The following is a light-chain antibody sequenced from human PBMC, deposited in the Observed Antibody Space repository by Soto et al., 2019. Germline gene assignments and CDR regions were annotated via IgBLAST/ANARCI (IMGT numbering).Light chain of an antibody. CDR3: QQFSSYPLT. Sequence: EIVLTQSPGTLSLSPGEIVALSCRASQSVSSNFLAWYQQKPGQAPRLLIYDASSRATGIPDRFSGGGSGTDFTLTISRLEPEDFAVYYCQQFSSYPLTFGGGTKVDI. CDR1: QSVSSNF. J-gene: IGKJ4*01. CDR2: DAS. V-gene: IGKV3-20*01.